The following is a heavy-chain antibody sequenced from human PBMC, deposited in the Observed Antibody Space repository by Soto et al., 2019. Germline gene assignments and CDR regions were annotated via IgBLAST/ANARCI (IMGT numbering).Heavy chain of an antibody. D-gene: IGHD2-21*01. Sequence: QVQLVQSGAEVKEPGASVKVSCRASGYTFTNYAIHWVRQAPGQRLEWMGWLNPGNGNTNYPQQFQGSVPITKHTSASTAYMCRSSLRSGDTAVYYGARDQGIPYCGGDCYSGWYFDRWGRGTRVTVSS. CDR2: LNPGNGNT. V-gene: IGHV1-3*01. J-gene: IGHJ2*01. CDR1: GYTFTNYA. CDR3: ARDQGIPYCGGDCYSGWYFDR.